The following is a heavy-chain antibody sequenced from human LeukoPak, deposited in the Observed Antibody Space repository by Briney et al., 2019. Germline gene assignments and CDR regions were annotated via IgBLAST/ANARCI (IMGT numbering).Heavy chain of an antibody. CDR3: VQGWRDN. J-gene: IGHJ4*02. Sequence: ASVKVSCKASGGTFSSYAISWVRQAPGQGLEWMGGIIPIFGTANYAQKFQGRVTITADKSTSTAYMQLNTLRPEDTAVYYCVQGWRDNWGQGTLVTVSS. D-gene: IGHD2-15*01. CDR1: GGTFSSYA. V-gene: IGHV1-69*06. CDR2: IIPIFGTA.